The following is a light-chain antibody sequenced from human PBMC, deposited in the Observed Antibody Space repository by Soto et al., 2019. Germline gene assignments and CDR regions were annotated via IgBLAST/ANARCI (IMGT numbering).Light chain of an antibody. CDR3: HSYDSSLSGGV. Sequence: QSVLTQPPSVSGAPGQRVTISCTGSSSNIGAGYDVHWYQQLPGTAPKLLIYGNNNRPSGVPDRFSGSKSGTSASLAITGLQAEDEADYYCHSYDSSLSGGVFGGGTKVTVL. CDR2: GNN. J-gene: IGLJ3*02. V-gene: IGLV1-40*01. CDR1: SSNIGAGYD.